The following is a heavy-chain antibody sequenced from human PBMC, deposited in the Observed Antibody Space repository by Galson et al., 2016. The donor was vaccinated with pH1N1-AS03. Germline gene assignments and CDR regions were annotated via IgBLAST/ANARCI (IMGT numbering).Heavy chain of an antibody. CDR1: GYTFTSYA. Sequence: SVKVSCKASGYTFTSYAMHRVRQAPGQRLEWMGWINAGNGNTKYSQKFQGRVTITRDTSASTAYMELSSLRSEDTAVYYCARDRGSGYDLFDYYYGMDVWGQGTTVTVSS. J-gene: IGHJ6*02. CDR2: INAGNGNT. D-gene: IGHD5-12*01. V-gene: IGHV1-3*01. CDR3: ARDRGSGYDLFDYYYGMDV.